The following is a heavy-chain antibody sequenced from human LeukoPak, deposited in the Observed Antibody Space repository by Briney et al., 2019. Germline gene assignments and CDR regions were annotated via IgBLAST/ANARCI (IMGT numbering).Heavy chain of an antibody. CDR1: GFTFSSYA. CDR2: ISGSGGST. V-gene: IGHV3-23*01. Sequence: GGSPRLSCAASGFTFSSYAMSWVRQAPGKGLEWVSAISGSGGSTYYADSVKGRFTISRDNSKNTLYLQMNSLRAEDTAVYYCAKAVGARRYNWLDPWGQGTLVTVSS. J-gene: IGHJ5*02. D-gene: IGHD1-26*01. CDR3: AKAVGARRYNWLDP.